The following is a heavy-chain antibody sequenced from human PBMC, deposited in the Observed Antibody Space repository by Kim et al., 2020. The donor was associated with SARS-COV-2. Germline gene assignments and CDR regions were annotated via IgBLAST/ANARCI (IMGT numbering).Heavy chain of an antibody. V-gene: IGHV1-2*02. J-gene: IGHJ4*02. Sequence: ASVKVSCKASGYTFTGYYMHWVRQAPGQGLEWMGWINPNSGGTNYAQKFQGRVTMTRDTSISTAYMELSRLRSDDTAVYYCARVRRIVGATIIFDYWGQGTLVTVSS. CDR1: GYTFTGYY. D-gene: IGHD1-26*01. CDR2: INPNSGGT. CDR3: ARVRRIVGATIIFDY.